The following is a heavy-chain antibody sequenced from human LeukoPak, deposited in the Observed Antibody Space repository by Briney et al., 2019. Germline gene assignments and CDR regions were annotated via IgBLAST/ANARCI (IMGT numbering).Heavy chain of an antibody. CDR3: ARVLVGATNWFDP. J-gene: IGHJ5*02. CDR2: ISAYNGNT. D-gene: IGHD1-26*01. CDR1: GYTFTSYG. Sequence: ASVKVSCKASGYTFTSYGISWERQAPGQGLEWMGWISAYNGNTNYAQKLQGRVTMTTDTSTSTAYTELRSLRSDDTAVYYCARVLVGATNWFDPWGQGTLVTVSS. V-gene: IGHV1-18*01.